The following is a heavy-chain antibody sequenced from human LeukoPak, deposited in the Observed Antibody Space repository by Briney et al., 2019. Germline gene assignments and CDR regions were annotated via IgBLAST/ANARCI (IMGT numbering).Heavy chain of an antibody. Sequence: GASVTVSCKASGGTFSSYAISWVRQAPGQGLEWMRGIIPIFGTANYSQKFQGRVTITADESTSTAYMELSSLRSEDTAVYYCARDPRYSSGWFFDYWGQGTLVTVSS. V-gene: IGHV1-69*13. D-gene: IGHD6-19*01. CDR1: GGTFSSYA. CDR2: IIPIFGTA. CDR3: ARDPRYSSGWFFDY. J-gene: IGHJ4*02.